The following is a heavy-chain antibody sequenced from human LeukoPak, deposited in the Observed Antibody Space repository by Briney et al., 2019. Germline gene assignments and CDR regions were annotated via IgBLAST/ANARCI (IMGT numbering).Heavy chain of an antibody. J-gene: IGHJ4*02. Sequence: PGGSLRLPCAASGFTFSSYALSWVRQAPGKGLEWVSAISANGDTTYYADSVKGRFTSSRDNSKNTLYLHMNSLRAEDTAVYYCANWQSGSRVFFDYWGQGTLVTVSS. CDR1: GFTFSSYA. CDR2: ISANGDTT. CDR3: ANWQSGSRVFFDY. V-gene: IGHV3-23*01. D-gene: IGHD1-26*01.